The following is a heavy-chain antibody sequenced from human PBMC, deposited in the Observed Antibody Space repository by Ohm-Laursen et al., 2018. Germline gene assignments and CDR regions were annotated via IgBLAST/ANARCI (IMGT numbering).Heavy chain of an antibody. V-gene: IGHV1-2*06. CDR2: INPNNGGT. CDR3: ARDLIGAVGTTFDI. J-gene: IGHJ3*02. D-gene: IGHD6-13*01. CDR1: GYTFTGYY. Sequence: SVKVSCKSSGYTFTGYYIHCVRQAPGQGLEWMGRINPNNGGTNYAQRFQGRVTMTRDTSISTAYIELSRLTSDDTAVYYCARDLIGAVGTTFDIWGQGTMVTVSS.